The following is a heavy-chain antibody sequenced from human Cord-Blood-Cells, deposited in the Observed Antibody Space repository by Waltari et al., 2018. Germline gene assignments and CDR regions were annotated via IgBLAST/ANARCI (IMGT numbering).Heavy chain of an antibody. CDR1: GGSISSHY. D-gene: IGHD7-27*01. V-gene: IGHV4-59*11. J-gene: IGHJ3*02. CDR2: IYYSGST. CDR3: PRGFNWGWDAFDN. Sequence: QVQLQESGPGLVKPSETLSLTCTVSGGSISSHYWSWIRQPPGKGLEWIGYIYYSGSTNYNPSLKTRVTISVDTSKHQTHLKLSSVTAADTAAYTPPRGFNWGWDAFDNSGQAHMVTVSS.